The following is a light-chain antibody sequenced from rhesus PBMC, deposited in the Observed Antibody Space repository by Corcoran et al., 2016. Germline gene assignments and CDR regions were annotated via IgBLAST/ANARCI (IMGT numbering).Light chain of an antibody. V-gene: IGKV3-35*01. CDR1: QSVSSN. CDR3: QQYNNWNS. Sequence: EIVMTQSPATLSLSPGERATLSCRASQSVSSNLAWYPQKPGQSPRLLIYYASNRATGIPDRFSGSGSGTYFTLTISSLEPEDVGVYYCQQYNNWNSFGQGTKVEIK. J-gene: IGKJ2*01. CDR2: YAS.